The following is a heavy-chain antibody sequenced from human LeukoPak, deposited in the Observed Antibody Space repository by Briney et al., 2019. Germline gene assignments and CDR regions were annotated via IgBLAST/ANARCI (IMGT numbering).Heavy chain of an antibody. CDR3: ARAAPYDFWSGYYTRYYYYYGMDV. Sequence: PGGSLRLSCAASGFTFSSYAMHWVRQAPGKGLEWVAVMSYDGSNKYYADSVKGRFTISRDNSKNTLYLQMNSPRAEDTAVYYCARAAPYDFWSGYYTRYYYYYGMDVWGQGTTVTVSS. V-gene: IGHV3-30-3*01. D-gene: IGHD3-3*01. CDR1: GFTFSSYA. J-gene: IGHJ6*02. CDR2: MSYDGSNK.